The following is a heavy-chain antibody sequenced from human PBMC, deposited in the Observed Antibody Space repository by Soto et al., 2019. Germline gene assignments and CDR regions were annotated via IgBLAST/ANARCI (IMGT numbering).Heavy chain of an antibody. J-gene: IGHJ5*02. D-gene: IGHD2-15*01. V-gene: IGHV3-48*03. CDR3: ARHQGSRLWRFER. CDR1: GFTFSTYE. Sequence: GGSLRLSCVASGFTFSTYEMNWVRQAPGKGLEWVSYISSSGSTIYYADSVKGRFTISRDNARNSLYLQMNSLRAEDSAVYYCARHQGSRLWRFERWGQGA. CDR2: ISSSGSTI.